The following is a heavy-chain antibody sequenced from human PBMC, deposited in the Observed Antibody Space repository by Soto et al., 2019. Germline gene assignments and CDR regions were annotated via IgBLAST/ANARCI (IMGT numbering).Heavy chain of an antibody. D-gene: IGHD2-15*01. CDR2: LSGNNGNT. Sequence: QVQVVQSGAEVKKPGASVKVSCKASGYTFTSYDISWVRQAPGQGLEGMGWLSGNNGNTNNAQKFQGRVTMTTDTSTSTAYMEVRSVRSDDTAVYYCARFGGSKWFDPWGQGTLVTVSS. CDR3: ARFGGSKWFDP. CDR1: GYTFTSYD. V-gene: IGHV1-18*01. J-gene: IGHJ5*02.